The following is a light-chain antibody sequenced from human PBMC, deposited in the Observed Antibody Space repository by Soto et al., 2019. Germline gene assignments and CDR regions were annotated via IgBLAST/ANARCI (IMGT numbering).Light chain of an antibody. Sequence: QSVLTQPPSVSGAPGQRVTISCTGSSSNIGADYDVHWYQQLPGAAPKLLIRANTHRPSGVPDRFSASKSGTSASLAITGLQADDEVDYYCQSYDSSLSGSVFGGGTKLTVL. CDR2: ANT. CDR1: SSNIGADYD. J-gene: IGLJ3*02. CDR3: QSYDSSLSGSV. V-gene: IGLV1-40*01.